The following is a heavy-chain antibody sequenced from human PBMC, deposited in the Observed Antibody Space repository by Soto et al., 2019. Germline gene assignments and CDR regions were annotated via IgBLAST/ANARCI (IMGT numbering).Heavy chain of an antibody. CDR3: AKDSSGWGYYYYYYGMDV. V-gene: IGHV3-30*18. CDR2: ISYDGSNK. D-gene: IGHD6-19*01. J-gene: IGHJ6*02. Sequence: PGGSLRLSCAASGFTFSSYGMHWVRQAPGKGLEWVAVISYDGSNKYYADSVKGRFTTSRDNSKNTLYLQMNSLRAEDTAVYYCAKDSSGWGYYYYYYGMDVWGQGTTVTVSS. CDR1: GFTFSSYG.